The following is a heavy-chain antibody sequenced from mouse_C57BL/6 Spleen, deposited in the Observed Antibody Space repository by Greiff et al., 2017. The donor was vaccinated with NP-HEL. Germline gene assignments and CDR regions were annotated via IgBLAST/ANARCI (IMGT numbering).Heavy chain of an antibody. Sequence: VQLQQSGPELVKPGASVKISCKASGYTFTDYYMNWVKQSHGKSLEWIGDINPNNGGTSYNQKFKGKATLTVDKSSSTAYMELRSLTSEDSAVYYCARRRLGAYAMDYWGQGTSVTVSS. V-gene: IGHV1-26*01. D-gene: IGHD2-2*01. J-gene: IGHJ4*01. CDR1: GYTFTDYY. CDR2: INPNNGGT. CDR3: ARRRLGAYAMDY.